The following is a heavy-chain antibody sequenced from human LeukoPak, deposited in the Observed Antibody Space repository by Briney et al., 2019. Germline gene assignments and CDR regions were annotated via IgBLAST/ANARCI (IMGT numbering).Heavy chain of an antibody. D-gene: IGHD3-22*01. Sequence: ASVKVSCKASGYTFNNHDINWVRQAPGRGLEWMGWINTYSANTNYAQEFQDRVIMTTDTSTSTAYMELRSLRSDDTAVYYCARVEVFYYDSSGYYGYWGQGTLVTVSS. CDR2: INTYSANT. V-gene: IGHV1-18*01. J-gene: IGHJ4*02. CDR1: GYTFNNHD. CDR3: ARVEVFYYDSSGYYGY.